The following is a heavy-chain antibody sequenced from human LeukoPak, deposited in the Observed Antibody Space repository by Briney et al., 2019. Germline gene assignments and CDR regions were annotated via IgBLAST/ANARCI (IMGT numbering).Heavy chain of an antibody. Sequence: PGGSLRLSCAVSGVTLTAYGLSWVCQTQAQWPERVSSNCSGGVYFYRDSVEGRFTSSSESPKNALFLQMNSVMAEDKALYYCERDCHWPNDALDLWGQGTMVTVSS. D-gene: IGHD1-1*01. CDR2: NCSGGVY. CDR3: ERDCHWPNDALDL. V-gene: IGHV3-23*01. J-gene: IGHJ3*01. CDR1: GVTLTAYG.